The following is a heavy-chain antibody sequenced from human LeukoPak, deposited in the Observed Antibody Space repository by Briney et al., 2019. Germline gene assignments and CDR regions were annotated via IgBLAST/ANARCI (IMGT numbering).Heavy chain of an antibody. Sequence: PGGSLRLSCAASGFTFSDYALNWVRQAPGKGLGWVSFITTSGGASYYADSVKGRFTVSRDNSKNTLFLQMSGLRAEDTAVYYCAKGTAVTTFFDSWGQGALVAVSS. CDR1: GFTFSDYA. V-gene: IGHV3-23*01. J-gene: IGHJ4*02. CDR2: ITTSGGAS. D-gene: IGHD4-17*01. CDR3: AKGTAVTTFFDS.